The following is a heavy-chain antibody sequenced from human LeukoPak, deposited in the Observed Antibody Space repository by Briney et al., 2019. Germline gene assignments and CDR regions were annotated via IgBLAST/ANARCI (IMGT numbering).Heavy chain of an antibody. CDR1: GYTFTSYY. CDR2: ITPSGGST. Sequence: ASVKVSCKASGYTFTSYYLHWVRQAPGQGLEWMGIITPSGGSTIYAQKFQGRVTMTEDTSTDTAYMELSSLRSEDTAVYYCAASPGSPRYIWYFDLWGRGTLVTVSS. J-gene: IGHJ2*01. CDR3: AASPGSPRYIWYFDL. V-gene: IGHV1-46*01. D-gene: IGHD1-26*01.